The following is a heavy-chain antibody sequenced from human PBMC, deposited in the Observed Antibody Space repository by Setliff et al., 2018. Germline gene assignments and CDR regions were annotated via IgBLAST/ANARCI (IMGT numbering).Heavy chain of an antibody. CDR3: ARGLYYYDSSGYYSLGGMDV. CDR1: GGTFSSYA. D-gene: IGHD3-22*01. CDR2: IIPILGIA. V-gene: IGHV1-69*10. J-gene: IGHJ6*02. Sequence: GASVKVSCKASGGTFSSYAISWVRQAPGQGLEWMGGIIPILGIANYAQKFQGRVTITADKSTSTAYMELSSLGSEDTAVYYCARGLYYYDSSGYYSLGGMDVWGQGTTVTAP.